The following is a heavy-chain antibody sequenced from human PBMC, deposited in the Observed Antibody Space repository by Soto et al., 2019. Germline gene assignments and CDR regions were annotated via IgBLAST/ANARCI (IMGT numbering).Heavy chain of an antibody. CDR1: GFTFSSYA. Sequence: GGSLRLSCAASGFTFSSYAMSWVRQAPGKGLEWVSAISGSGGSTYYADSVKGRFTISRDNSKNTLYLQMNSLRAEDTAVYYCAKVAYDSSGYLYAFDIWGQGTMVTVSS. CDR3: AKVAYDSSGYLYAFDI. CDR2: ISGSGGST. D-gene: IGHD3-22*01. V-gene: IGHV3-23*01. J-gene: IGHJ3*02.